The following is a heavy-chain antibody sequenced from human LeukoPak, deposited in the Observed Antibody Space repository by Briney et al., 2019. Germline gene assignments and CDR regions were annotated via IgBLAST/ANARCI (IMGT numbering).Heavy chain of an antibody. CDR1: DGSISSSSYY. V-gene: IGHV4-39*01. J-gene: IGHJ4*02. Sequence: SETLSLTCTVSDGSISSSSYYWGWIRQPPGKGLEWIGTISYSGSTYYNPSLKSRVTISVDTSKNQFSLKLSSVTAADTAVYYCARQEVYCSSTSCYARGYSYGTFFDYWGQGTLVTVSS. CDR3: ARQEVYCSSTSCYARGYSYGTFFDY. D-gene: IGHD2-2*01. CDR2: ISYSGST.